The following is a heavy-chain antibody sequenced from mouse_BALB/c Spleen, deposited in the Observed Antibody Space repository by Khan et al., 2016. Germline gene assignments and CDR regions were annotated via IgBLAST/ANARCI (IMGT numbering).Heavy chain of an antibody. Sequence: EVKLLESGGGLVQPGGSLKLSCAASGFDFRRYWMSWVRQAPGRGLEWIGEINPDSSTINYTPSLKDKFIISRDNAKNTLYLQMSKVRSEDTALYYCTSLYYYGCSDYWGQGTTLTVSS. CDR2: INPDSSTI. D-gene: IGHD1-1*01. V-gene: IGHV4-1*02. J-gene: IGHJ2*01. CDR1: GFDFRRYW. CDR3: TSLYYYGCSDY.